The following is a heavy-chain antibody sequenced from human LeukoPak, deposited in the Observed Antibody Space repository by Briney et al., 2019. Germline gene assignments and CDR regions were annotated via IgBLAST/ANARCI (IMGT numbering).Heavy chain of an antibody. CDR3: ARETPAAGGYDNWFDP. CDR1: GYTFTSYG. D-gene: IGHD6-25*01. Sequence: GASVKVSCKASGYTFTSYGISWVRQAPGQGLEWMGWISAYNGNTNYAQKLQGRVTMTTDTSTSTAYMELRSLRSDDTAVYYCARETPAAGGYDNWFDPWGQGTLVTVSS. V-gene: IGHV1-18*01. CDR2: ISAYNGNT. J-gene: IGHJ5*02.